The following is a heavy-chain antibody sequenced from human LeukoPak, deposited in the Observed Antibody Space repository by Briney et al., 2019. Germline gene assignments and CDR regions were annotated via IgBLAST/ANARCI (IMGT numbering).Heavy chain of an antibody. CDR1: GFTFSSYA. D-gene: IGHD3-10*01. J-gene: IGHJ4*02. V-gene: IGHV3-23*01. CDR3: AKGSDYYGSGSSDY. CDR2: ISGSGGST. Sequence: GSLRLSCAASGFTFSSYAMSWVRQAPGKGLEWVSAISGSGGSTYYADSVKGRFTISRDNSKNTLYLQMNSLRAEDTAVYYCAKGSDYYGSGSSDYWGQGTLVTVSS.